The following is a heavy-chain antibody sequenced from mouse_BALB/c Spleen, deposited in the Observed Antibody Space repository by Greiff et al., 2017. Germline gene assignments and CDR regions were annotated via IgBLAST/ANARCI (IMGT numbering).Heavy chain of an antibody. J-gene: IGHJ4*01. Sequence: VQLQQSGADLAKPGASVKMSCKASGYTFTSYWMHWVKQRPGQGLEWIGYINPSTGYTEYNQKFKDKATLTADKSSSTAYMQLSSLTSEDSAVYYCAFTTVDAMDYWGQGTSVTVSS. CDR2: INPSTGYT. V-gene: IGHV1-7*01. CDR3: AFTTVDAMDY. D-gene: IGHD1-1*01. CDR1: GYTFTSYW.